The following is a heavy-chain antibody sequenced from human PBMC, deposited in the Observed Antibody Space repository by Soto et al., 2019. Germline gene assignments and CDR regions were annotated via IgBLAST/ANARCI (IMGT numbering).Heavy chain of an antibody. CDR1: GFTFGDYA. D-gene: IGHD2-2*01. J-gene: IGHJ5*02. V-gene: IGHV3-49*03. CDR3: TRDLGYCSSTSCYASWFDP. CDR2: IRSKAYGGTT. Sequence: TGGSLRLSCTASGFTFGDYAMSWFRQAPGKGLEWVGFIRSKAYGGTTEYAASVKGRFTISRDDSKSIAYLQMNSLKTEDTAVYYCTRDLGYCSSTSCYASWFDPWGQGTLVTVSS.